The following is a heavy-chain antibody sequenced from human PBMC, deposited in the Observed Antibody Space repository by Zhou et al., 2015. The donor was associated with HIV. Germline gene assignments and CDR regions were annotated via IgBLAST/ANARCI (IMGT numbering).Heavy chain of an antibody. V-gene: IGHV1-18*01. CDR3: ARVAGGELCPKMSFDI. Sequence: QVQLVQSGTEVKKPGASVRVSCKASGYTFTNYGISWVRQAPGQGLEWMGWISAYNGNTNFAQKFQGRVTITADESTSTAYMELSSLRSEDTAVYYCARVAGGELCPKMSFDIVGPRDKWSPSL. D-gene: IGHD3-16*01. CDR1: GYTFTNYG. J-gene: IGHJ3*02. CDR2: ISAYNGNT.